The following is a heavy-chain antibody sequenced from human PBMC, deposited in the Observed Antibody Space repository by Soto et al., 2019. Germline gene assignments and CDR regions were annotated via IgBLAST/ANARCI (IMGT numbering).Heavy chain of an antibody. J-gene: IGHJ5*02. V-gene: IGHV3-53*02. CDR1: GFTVSNTY. CDR3: ARALPVAKGGFDP. Sequence: EVQLVETGGGLIQPGGSLRLSCAASGFTVSNTYMTWVRQPPGKGLECVSVIYTAGGKNYADSVKGRFIISRDNTKNTLYLKMNSLRAEDTAVYYCARALPVAKGGFDPWGQGTLVTVSS. CDR2: IYTAGGK. D-gene: IGHD2-2*01.